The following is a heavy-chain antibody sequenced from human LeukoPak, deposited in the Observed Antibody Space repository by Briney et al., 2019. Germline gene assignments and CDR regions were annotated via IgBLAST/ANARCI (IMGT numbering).Heavy chain of an antibody. CDR2: INPDGGDT. J-gene: IGHJ6*03. CDR3: ARGILRYFDWLFHDYYYYMDV. CDR1: GNSFTGYY. D-gene: IGHD3-9*01. V-gene: IGHV1-2*02. Sequence: ASVKVSCKASGNSFTGYYIHWVRQAPGQGLEWMGWINPDGGDTNYAQKFQGRVTMTRDTSISTAYMELSSLRSEDTAVYYCARGILRYFDWLFHDYYYYMDVWGKGTTVTISS.